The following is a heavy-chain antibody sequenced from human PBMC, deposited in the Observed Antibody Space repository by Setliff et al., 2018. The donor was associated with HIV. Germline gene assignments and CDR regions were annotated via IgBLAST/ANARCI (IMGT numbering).Heavy chain of an antibody. CDR1: GFTFSDYS. V-gene: IGHV3-48*01. CDR3: ARQGAVTGHAFDS. D-gene: IGHD6-19*01. CDR2: ISSSSSTI. J-gene: IGHJ4*02. Sequence: GSLRLSCAASGFTFSDYSMNWVRQAPGKGLEWVSYISSSSSTIYYADSVKGRFTVSRDNAENSLYLQMNSLRAEDTAVYYCARQGAVTGHAFDSWGPGALVTVSS.